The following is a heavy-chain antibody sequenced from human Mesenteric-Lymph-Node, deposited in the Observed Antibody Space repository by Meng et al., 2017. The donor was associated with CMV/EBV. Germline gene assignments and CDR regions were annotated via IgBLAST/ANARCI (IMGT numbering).Heavy chain of an antibody. CDR1: GFTSSSYW. D-gene: IGHD4-11*01. Sequence: GGSLRLSCAVSGFTSSSYWMGWVRQAPGKGLEWVANIKQDGSETYYVDSVKGRFTISRENAKNSPYLQMNTLRAEDTAVYYCAGLTTGGADYFDYWGQGTLVTVSS. CDR3: AGLTTGGADYFDY. CDR2: IKQDGSET. V-gene: IGHV3-7*01. J-gene: IGHJ4*02.